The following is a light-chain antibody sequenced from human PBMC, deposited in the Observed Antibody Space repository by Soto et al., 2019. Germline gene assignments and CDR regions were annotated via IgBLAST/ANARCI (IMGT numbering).Light chain of an antibody. J-gene: IGLJ1*01. CDR3: GSGDSSLGAYV. CDR1: SSNIGGNS. Sequence: QSVMTQPPSVSAAPGQRVTISCSGSSSNIGGNSVSWYQQLPGTAPKLLIYDDDQRPSGIPDRFSGSKSGTSATLGITGFHAGDDADYCGGSGDSSLGAYVFGTGTKLTVL. V-gene: IGLV1-51*01. CDR2: DDD.